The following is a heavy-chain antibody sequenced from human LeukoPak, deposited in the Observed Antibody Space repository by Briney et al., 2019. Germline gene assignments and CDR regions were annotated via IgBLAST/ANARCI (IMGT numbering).Heavy chain of an antibody. V-gene: IGHV3-7*01. Sequence: GGSLRLSCVGSQFTFNTHWMSWVRQAPGKGLELVANIEQDGSDEYYVDSVKGRFTISRENAKNSLFLQMNSLRVDDTAVYYCARVLAGRCNGSPCYPVFDFWGQGTLVTVSS. J-gene: IGHJ4*02. D-gene: IGHD2-15*01. CDR2: IEQDGSDE. CDR3: ARVLAGRCNGSPCYPVFDF. CDR1: QFTFNTHW.